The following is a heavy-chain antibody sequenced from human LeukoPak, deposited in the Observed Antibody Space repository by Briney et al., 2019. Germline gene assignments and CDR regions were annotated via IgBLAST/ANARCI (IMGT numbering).Heavy chain of an antibody. J-gene: IGHJ6*03. D-gene: IGHD2-2*01. CDR3: ASTAVVVPAAMRYYYYYYMDV. CDR1: GYTFTGYY. Sequence: GASVKVSCKASGYTFTGYYIHWVRQAPGQGLEWMGWINPNSGGTNYAQKFQGRVTMTRDTSISTAYMELSRLRSDDTAVYYCASTAVVVPAAMRYYYYYYMDVWGKGTTVTISS. V-gene: IGHV1-2*02. CDR2: INPNSGGT.